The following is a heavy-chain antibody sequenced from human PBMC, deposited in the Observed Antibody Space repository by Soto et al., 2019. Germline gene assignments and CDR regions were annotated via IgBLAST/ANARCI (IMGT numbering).Heavy chain of an antibody. Sequence: GESLKISCTGFGYTFTTFWISWVRQMPGKGLEWMGRIDPGGTYATYSPAFQGHVTISADKATSTAYLQWSSLKASDTAMYFCARIYCTTTTCDSWFDPWGQGTLVTVSS. CDR3: ARIYCTTTTCDSWFDP. V-gene: IGHV5-10-1*01. CDR2: IDPGGTYA. CDR1: GYTFTTFW. D-gene: IGHD2-2*01. J-gene: IGHJ5*02.